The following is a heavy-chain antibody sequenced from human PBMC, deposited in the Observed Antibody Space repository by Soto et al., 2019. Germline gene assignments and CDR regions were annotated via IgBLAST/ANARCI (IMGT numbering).Heavy chain of an antibody. CDR3: ATDRVRGRPYY. CDR2: IRSKSSGGTT. V-gene: IGHV3-15*07. CDR1: GFTFSDTW. D-gene: IGHD2-21*01. Sequence: GGSLRLSCAASGFTFSDTWMNWVRQAPGRGLEWVGLIRSKSSGGTTDLAAPVRGRFTISRDDSKNMLYLEMNSLKTEDSGVYYCATDRVRGRPYYWGQGISVTVSS. J-gene: IGHJ1*01.